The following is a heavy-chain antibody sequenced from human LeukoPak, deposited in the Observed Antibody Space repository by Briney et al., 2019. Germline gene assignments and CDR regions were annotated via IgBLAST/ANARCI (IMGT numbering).Heavy chain of an antibody. CDR3: ASGLYSSSWYMEAFDI. D-gene: IGHD6-13*01. CDR1: GGSISSGGYY. CDR2: IYYSGST. Sequence: PSQTLSLTCTVSGGSISSGGYYWSWIRQHPGKGLEWIGYIYYSGSTNYNPSLKSRVTISVDTSKNQFSLKLSSVTAADTAVYYCASGLYSSSWYMEAFDIWGQGTMVTVSS. J-gene: IGHJ3*02. V-gene: IGHV4-31*03.